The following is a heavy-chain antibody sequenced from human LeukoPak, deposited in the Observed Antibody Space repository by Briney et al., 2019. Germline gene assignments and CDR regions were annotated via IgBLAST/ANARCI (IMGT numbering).Heavy chain of an antibody. CDR1: TFSNYA. V-gene: IGHV3-23*01. CDR3: AKSPRHYYDSSGYQYYFDY. D-gene: IGHD3-22*01. CDR2: ISGSGGST. J-gene: IGHJ4*02. Sequence: GGSLRLSCAFTFSNYAMSWVRQAPGKGLEWVSAISGSGGSTYYADSVKGRFTISRDNSKNTLYLQMNSLRAEDTAAYYCAKSPRHYYDSSGYQYYFDYWGQGTLVTVSS.